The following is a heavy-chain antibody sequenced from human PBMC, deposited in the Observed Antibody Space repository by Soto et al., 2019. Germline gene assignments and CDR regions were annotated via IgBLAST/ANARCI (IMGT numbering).Heavy chain of an antibody. D-gene: IGHD3-22*01. CDR1: GYSFTSYW. J-gene: IGHJ4*02. CDR2: IYPGDSDT. CDR3: ARQYDSSGYYYGTLVD. V-gene: IGHV5-51*01. Sequence: GESLKISCKGSGYSFTSYWIGWVRQMPGKGLEWMGIIYPGDSDTRYSPSFQGQVTISADKSISTAYLQWSSLKASDTAMYYCARQYDSSGYYYGTLVDWGQGTLVTAPQ.